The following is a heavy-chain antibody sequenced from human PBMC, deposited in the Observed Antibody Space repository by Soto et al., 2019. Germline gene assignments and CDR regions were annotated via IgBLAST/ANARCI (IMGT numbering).Heavy chain of an antibody. D-gene: IGHD4-17*01. CDR2: IYPGDSDT. CDR1: GYSFTSYW. J-gene: IGHJ4*02. V-gene: IGHV5-51*01. CDR3: ARDRGDYEGLVPYSFDH. Sequence: PGESLKISCKGSGYSFTSYWIGWVRQMPGKGLEWMGIIYPGDSDTRYSPSFQGQVTISADKSISTAYLQMNNLRAEDTAVYYCARDRGDYEGLVPYSFDHWGQGTLVTVSS.